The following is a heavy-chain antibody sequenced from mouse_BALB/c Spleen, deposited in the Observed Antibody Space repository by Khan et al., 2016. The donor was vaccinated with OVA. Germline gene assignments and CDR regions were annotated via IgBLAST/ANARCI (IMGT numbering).Heavy chain of an antibody. Sequence: QIQLVQSGPELKKPGETVKISCKASGYTFTNYGMNWVKQAPGKGFKWMGWINTNTGEPTYAEEFKGRFVFSLETSANTAYLQINNLKNEDTATYFCAKDVTALFDYWGQGTSLTVSS. CDR1: GYTFTNYG. D-gene: IGHD2-12*01. J-gene: IGHJ2*02. CDR3: AKDVTALFDY. V-gene: IGHV9-3*02. CDR2: INTNTGEP.